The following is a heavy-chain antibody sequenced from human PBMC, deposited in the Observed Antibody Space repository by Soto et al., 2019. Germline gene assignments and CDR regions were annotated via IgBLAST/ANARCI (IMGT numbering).Heavy chain of an antibody. CDR3: ARDFSHSSSSVRFDP. CDR1: GFTFSDYY. CDR2: ISSSGSTI. Sequence: GGSLRLSCAASGFTFSDYYMSWIRQAPGKGLEWVSYISSSGSTIYYADSVKGRFTISRDNAKNSLYLQMNSLRAEDTAVYYCARDFSHSSSSVRFDPWGQGTLVTVSS. V-gene: IGHV3-11*01. J-gene: IGHJ5*02. D-gene: IGHD6-6*01.